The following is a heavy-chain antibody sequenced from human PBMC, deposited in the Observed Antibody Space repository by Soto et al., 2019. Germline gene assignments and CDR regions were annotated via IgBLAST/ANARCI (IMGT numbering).Heavy chain of an antibody. D-gene: IGHD3-10*01. J-gene: IGHJ4*02. CDR1: GGSVNSASYY. CDR2: IYYSGST. CDR3: ARVGVTMIRGVDY. V-gene: IGHV4-61*01. Sequence: QVQLQESGPGLVKPSETLSLTCSVSGGSVNSASYYWSWIRQPPGKGLEWIGYIYYSGSTNYNPSLKSRVTISLDTSKNQFSLSLNSVTAADTAVYYCARVGVTMIRGVDYWGQGTLVTVSS.